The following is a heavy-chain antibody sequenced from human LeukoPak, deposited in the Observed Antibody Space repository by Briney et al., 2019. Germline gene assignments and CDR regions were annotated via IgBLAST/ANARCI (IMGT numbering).Heavy chain of an antibody. CDR2: IYHSGST. CDR1: GGSISSSNW. Sequence: SGTLSLTCAVSGGSISSSNWWSWVRQPPGKGLEWIGEIYHSGSTNYNPSLKSRVTISVDKSKNQFSLKLSSVTAADTAVYYCARDRGGDFWSSYYDYWGQGTLVTVSS. J-gene: IGHJ4*02. CDR3: ARDRGGDFWSSYYDY. V-gene: IGHV4-4*02. D-gene: IGHD3-3*01.